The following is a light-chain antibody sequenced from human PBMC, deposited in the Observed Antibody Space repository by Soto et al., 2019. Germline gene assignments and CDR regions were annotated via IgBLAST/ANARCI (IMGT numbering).Light chain of an antibody. J-gene: IGKJ3*01. CDR3: MQALQTPFT. V-gene: IGKV2-28*01. CDR2: LGS. Sequence: IVMTQSPLSLPVTPGEPASISCRSSQSLLHSNGYNYLDWYLQKPGQSPQLLIYLGSNRASGVPDRFSGSGSGTDFTLKISRVEAEDVGVYYCMQALQTPFTFGRGTKVDIK. CDR1: QSLLHSNGYNY.